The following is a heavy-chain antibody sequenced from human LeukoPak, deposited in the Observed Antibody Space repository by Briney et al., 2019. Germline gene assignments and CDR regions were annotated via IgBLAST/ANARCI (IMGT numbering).Heavy chain of an antibody. CDR3: ARGDYYDSSGYYFPDAFDI. Sequence: GRSLTLSCAASGFTFINYDMHWVRQAPGKGLEWVAVIWYDGSNKYYVDSVQGRFTISRDNSKNTLYLQMSSLRAEDTAVYYCARGDYYDSSGYYFPDAFDIWGQGTMVTVSS. V-gene: IGHV3-33*01. CDR2: IWYDGSNK. J-gene: IGHJ3*02. D-gene: IGHD3-22*01. CDR1: GFTFINYD.